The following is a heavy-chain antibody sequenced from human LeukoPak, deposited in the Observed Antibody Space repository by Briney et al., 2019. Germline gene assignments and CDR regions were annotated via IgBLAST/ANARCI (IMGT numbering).Heavy chain of an antibody. CDR3: ARRPDIVVVVAATWANWFDP. D-gene: IGHD2-15*01. CDR1: GGSFRGYY. Sequence: PSETLSLTCAVYGGSFRGYYWSWIRQPPGKGLEWIGEINHSGSTNYNPSLKSRVTISVDTSKNQFSLKLSSVTAADTAVYYCARRPDIVVVVAATWANWFDPWGQGTLVTVSS. J-gene: IGHJ5*02. CDR2: INHSGST. V-gene: IGHV4-34*01.